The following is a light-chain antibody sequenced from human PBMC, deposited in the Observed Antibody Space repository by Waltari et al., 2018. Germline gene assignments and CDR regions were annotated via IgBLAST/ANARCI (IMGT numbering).Light chain of an antibody. V-gene: IGLV2-8*01. CDR2: EVN. CDR3: TSYAGIDKIL. CDR1: YSDVGAYDF. Sequence: QSALTQPPSASGSPGQSVTLPCTGSYSDVGAYDFVSWSRHHPGKAPQLLIYEVNKRPSGVPDRFSGSKSGDTASLTVSGLQAEDEADYYCTSYAGIDKILFGGGTKLTVL. J-gene: IGLJ2*01.